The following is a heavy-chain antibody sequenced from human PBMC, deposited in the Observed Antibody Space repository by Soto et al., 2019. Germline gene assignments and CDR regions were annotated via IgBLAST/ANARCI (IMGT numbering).Heavy chain of an antibody. V-gene: IGHV4-4*07. CDR1: VDSLSTYY. CDR2: IHDTERT. Sequence: SETLSLTCTVSVDSLSTYYWSWIRQPAGERLEWIGLIHDTERTNYNPSLKSRVTMSVDTSKNQFSLSDNPVTTADKTVYYCAGESVSGPYRFDSWGQGAMVT. D-gene: IGHD3-16*01. J-gene: IGHJ4*02. CDR3: AGESVSGPYRFDS.